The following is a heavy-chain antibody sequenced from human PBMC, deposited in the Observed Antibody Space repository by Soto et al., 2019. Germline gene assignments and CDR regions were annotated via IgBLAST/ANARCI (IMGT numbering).Heavy chain of an antibody. CDR1: GGSFSGYY. CDR2: INHSGST. J-gene: IGHJ4*02. Sequence: QVQLQQWGAGLLKPSETLSLTCAVYGGSFSGYYWSWIRQPPGKGLEWIGEINHSGSTNYNPSLKSRVTISVDTSKNQFSLKLRSVTAADTAVYYCARDTAMAASEFDYWGQGTLVTVSS. CDR3: ARDTAMAASEFDY. V-gene: IGHV4-34*01. D-gene: IGHD5-18*01.